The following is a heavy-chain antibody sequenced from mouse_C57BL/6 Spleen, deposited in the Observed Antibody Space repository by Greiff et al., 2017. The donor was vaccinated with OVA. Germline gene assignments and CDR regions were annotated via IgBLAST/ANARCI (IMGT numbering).Heavy chain of an antibody. CDR1: GYTFTSYW. CDR3: ARGDSYFDY. CDR2: IYPGSGST. J-gene: IGHJ2*01. V-gene: IGHV1-55*01. D-gene: IGHD3-3*01. Sequence: QVQLQQPGAELVKPGASVKMSCKASGYTFTSYWITWVKQRPGQGLEWIGDIYPGSGSTNYNEKFKSKATLTIDTSSSTAYLQLSSLTSEDSAVYYCARGDSYFDYWGQGTTLTVSS.